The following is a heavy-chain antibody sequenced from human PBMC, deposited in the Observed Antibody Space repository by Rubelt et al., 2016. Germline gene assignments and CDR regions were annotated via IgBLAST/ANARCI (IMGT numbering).Heavy chain of an antibody. J-gene: IGHJ6*02. D-gene: IGHD3-22*01. CDR1: GFSLSTSGMC. Sequence: QVTLRESGPALVKPTQTLTLTCTFSGFSLSTSGMCVSWIRQPPGKALEWLARIDWDDDKYYSTSLKTRLTISKDTSKNLVVLTSTNMDPVDTATYYCARILLPDYYDSSGGMDVWGQGTTVTVSS. V-gene: IGHV2-70*15. CDR2: IDWDDDK. CDR3: ARILLPDYYDSSGGMDV.